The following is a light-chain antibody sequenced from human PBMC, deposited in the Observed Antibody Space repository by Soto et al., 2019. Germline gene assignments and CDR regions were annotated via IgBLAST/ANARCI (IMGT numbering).Light chain of an antibody. Sequence: QSVLAQPASVSGSPGQSITISCTGTSSDVGGYNYVSWYQQHPGKVPRLMIYDVSNRPSGVSNRFSGSKSGNTASLTISGLQAEDEADYYCSSYTPRPLSYVFGTGTKVTVL. V-gene: IGLV2-14*01. CDR2: DVS. CDR1: SSDVGGYNY. J-gene: IGLJ1*01. CDR3: SSYTPRPLSYV.